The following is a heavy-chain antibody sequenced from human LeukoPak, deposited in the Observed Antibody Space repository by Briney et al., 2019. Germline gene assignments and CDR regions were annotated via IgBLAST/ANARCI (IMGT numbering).Heavy chain of an antibody. D-gene: IGHD1-26*01. CDR2: IYYSGST. V-gene: IGHV4-59*01. CDR1: GGSISSYY. Sequence: KSSETLSLTCTVSGGSISSYYWSWIRQPPGKGLEWIGYIYYSGSTNYNPSLKSRVTISVDTSKNQFSLELSSVTAADTAVYYCASGMGATRPFDYWGQGTLVTVSS. J-gene: IGHJ4*02. CDR3: ASGMGATRPFDY.